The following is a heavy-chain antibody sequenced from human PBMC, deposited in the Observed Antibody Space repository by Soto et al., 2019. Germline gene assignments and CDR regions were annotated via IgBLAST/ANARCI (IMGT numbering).Heavy chain of an antibody. Sequence: QVQLVGSGGGVVQPGRSLRLSCAASGFTFSSDAMHWVRQAPGKGLEWVGIISYDGSKKYYADSVEGRFTISRDNSKNTLYLQMNSLGAEDSAVYSCAREVAAPSDYFYGLDVWGHGTTVTVSS. CDR2: ISYDGSKK. J-gene: IGHJ6*02. V-gene: IGHV3-30-3*01. CDR1: GFTFSSDA. CDR3: AREVAAPSDYFYGLDV. D-gene: IGHD2-15*01.